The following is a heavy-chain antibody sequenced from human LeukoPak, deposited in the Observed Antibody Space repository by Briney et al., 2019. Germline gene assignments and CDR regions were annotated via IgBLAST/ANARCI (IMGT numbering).Heavy chain of an antibody. CDR1: GGSISSSSYS. CDR3: ASTGCSSTSCYTYRDAFDI. J-gene: IGHJ3*02. D-gene: IGHD2-2*02. Sequence: SGTLSLTCTVSGGSISSSSYSWGWIRQPPGKGLEWIGSIYYSGSTYYNPSLKSRVTISVDTSKNQFSLKLSSVTAADTAVYYCASTGCSSTSCYTYRDAFDIWGQGTMVTVSS. CDR2: IYYSGST. V-gene: IGHV4-39*01.